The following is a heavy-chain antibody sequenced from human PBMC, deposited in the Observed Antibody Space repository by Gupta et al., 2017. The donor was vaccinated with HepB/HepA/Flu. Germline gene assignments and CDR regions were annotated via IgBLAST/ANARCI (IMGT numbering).Heavy chain of an antibody. Sequence: EVLLAESGGGLVQPGGSLRLSCAASGFTFSGYWMTWVRQAPGKGLGWVAYIKEDGSEKYYVDSVKGRFTISRDNAKYSLYLQMSSLRVEDTAIYYCARVRNGFYFDYWGQGTLVTASS. V-gene: IGHV3-7*01. CDR3: ARVRNGFYFDY. J-gene: IGHJ4*02. D-gene: IGHD3-3*01. CDR2: IKEDGSEK. CDR1: GFTFSGYW.